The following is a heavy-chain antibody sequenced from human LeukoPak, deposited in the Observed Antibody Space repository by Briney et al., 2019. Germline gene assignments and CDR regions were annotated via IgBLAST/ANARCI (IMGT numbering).Heavy chain of an antibody. Sequence: ASVKVSCKASGYTFTSYDINWVRQATGQGLEWMGWMNPSSGDTGYAQKFQGRVTMTRNTSISTAYMELSSLRSEDTAVYYCASALSEYYYGHSGMDVWGQGTTVTVSS. CDR1: GYTFTSYD. D-gene: IGHD3-10*01. CDR3: ASALSEYYYGHSGMDV. J-gene: IGHJ6*02. CDR2: MNPSSGDT. V-gene: IGHV1-8*01.